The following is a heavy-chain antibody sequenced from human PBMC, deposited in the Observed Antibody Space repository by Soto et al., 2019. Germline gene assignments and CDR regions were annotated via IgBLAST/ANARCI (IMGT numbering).Heavy chain of an antibody. V-gene: IGHV1-69*06. D-gene: IGHD2-8*01. CDR3: ARGNTPGVLRYFDN. CDR2: IVPNIGSV. CDR1: GGTVTNFINYP. J-gene: IGHJ4*02. Sequence: SVKVSCKPSGGTVTNFINYPINGVRQSPGQGLEWMGGIVPNIGSVNYAQKFQARVTMTADKSTGTVYMELSSLRSDDSAIYYCARGNTPGVLRYFDNWGQGTLVTVSS.